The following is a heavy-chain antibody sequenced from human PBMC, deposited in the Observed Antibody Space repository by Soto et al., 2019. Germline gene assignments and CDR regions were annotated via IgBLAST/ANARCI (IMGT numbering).Heavy chain of an antibody. CDR2: INTYNGNT. CDR3: AMVDVYVTPSPQDV. Sequence: ASVKVSCKTSGYTFTRYGIAWARQAPGQGLEWMGWINTYNGNTNYAQNLQGRVTLTTDTSTSTAHMELTSLRSNDTAIYYCAMVDVYVTPSPQDVWGQGTTVTVSS. V-gene: IGHV1-18*01. J-gene: IGHJ6*02. D-gene: IGHD3-16*01. CDR1: GYTFTRYG.